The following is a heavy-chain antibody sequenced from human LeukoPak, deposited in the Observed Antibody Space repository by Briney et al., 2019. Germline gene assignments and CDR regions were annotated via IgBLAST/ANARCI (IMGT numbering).Heavy chain of an antibody. V-gene: IGHV3-7*01. CDR2: IKQDGSDK. D-gene: IGHD3-22*01. J-gene: IGHJ3*02. CDR1: GFNFSNYW. CDR3: ARFTSGFYWDAFDI. Sequence: GGSLRLSCAASGFNFSNYWMSWVRQGPVTGLEWVANIKQDGSDKYYLDSVKGRFTASRDNAKNSLYLQMNSLTAEDTAVYYCARFTSGFYWDAFDIWGPGTKVTVSS.